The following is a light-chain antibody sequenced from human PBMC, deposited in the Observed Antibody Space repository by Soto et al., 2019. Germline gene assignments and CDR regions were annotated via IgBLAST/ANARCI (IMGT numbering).Light chain of an antibody. J-gene: IGKJ2*01. CDR3: QQYGSSPGT. CDR2: GAS. CDR1: QSVSSSY. V-gene: IGKV3-20*01. Sequence: EIVLTQSPGTLSLSPGERATLSCRASQSVSSSYLAWYQQNPGQAPRLLIYGASSRATGIPDRFSGSGSGTDFTLPISRLEPEDFAVYYCQQYGSSPGTFGQGTKLEIK.